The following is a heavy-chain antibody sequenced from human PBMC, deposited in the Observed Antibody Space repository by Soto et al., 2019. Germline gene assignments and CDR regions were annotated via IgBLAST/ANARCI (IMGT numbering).Heavy chain of an antibody. D-gene: IGHD1-26*01. CDR1: GFTSSHYY. CDR3: ATDPYSGSTYSDY. Sequence: PGGSLNLSYADPGFTSSHYYMSSIRQAPGKGLEWISCISSSSSYTNYAVAVKRRFTISRDNAKNSLYLQRNSLRAEDTAVDYCATDPYSGSTYSDYWGDGTLVTVSS. J-gene: IGHJ4*01. V-gene: IGHV3-11*05. CDR2: ISSSSSYT.